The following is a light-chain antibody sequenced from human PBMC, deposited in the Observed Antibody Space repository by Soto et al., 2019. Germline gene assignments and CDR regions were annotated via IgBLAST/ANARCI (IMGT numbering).Light chain of an antibody. Sequence: QSALTQPASVSGSPGQSITISCTGTSSDVGGSNYVSWDQQHPGKAPKLMIYDVSNRPSGVSNRFSGSKSGNTASLTISGLQAADEADYYCGSYSSSSTLYVFGTGTKVTVL. CDR3: GSYSSSSTLYV. CDR1: SSDVGGSNY. CDR2: DVS. J-gene: IGLJ1*01. V-gene: IGLV2-14*03.